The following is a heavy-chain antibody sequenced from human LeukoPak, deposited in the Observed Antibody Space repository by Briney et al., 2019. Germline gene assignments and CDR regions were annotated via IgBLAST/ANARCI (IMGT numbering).Heavy chain of an antibody. CDR3: ARAFDHGTGGNSPYYDY. J-gene: IGHJ4*02. D-gene: IGHD4-23*01. V-gene: IGHV3-33*01. CDR1: GFTFSSYG. Sequence: GRSLRLSCAASGFTFSSYGMHWVRQAPGKGLEWVAVMWYDGSNKYYADSVKGRFTISRDDSKSTLYLQMNSLRAEDSAVYYCARAFDHGTGGNSPYYDYWGQGTLVTVAS. CDR2: MWYDGSNK.